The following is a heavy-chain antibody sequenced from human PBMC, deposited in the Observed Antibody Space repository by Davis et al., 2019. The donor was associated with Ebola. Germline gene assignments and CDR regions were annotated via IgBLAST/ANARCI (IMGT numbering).Heavy chain of an antibody. CDR2: IYYSGST. CDR3: ARRGLESTYYYYYMDV. J-gene: IGHJ6*03. D-gene: IGHD3/OR15-3a*01. CDR1: GGSISSYY. V-gene: IGHV4-59*08. Sequence: PSETLSLTCTVSGGSISSYYWSWIRQPPGKGLEWIGYIYYSGSTNYNPSLKSRVTISVDTSKNQFSLKLSSVTAADTAVYYCARRGLESTYYYYYMDVWGKGTTVTVSS.